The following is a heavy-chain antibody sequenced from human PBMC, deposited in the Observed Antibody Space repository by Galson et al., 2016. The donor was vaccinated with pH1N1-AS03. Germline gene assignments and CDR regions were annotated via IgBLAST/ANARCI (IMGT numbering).Heavy chain of an antibody. CDR3: ARQKYWSGGSCFLYYDAFDM. Sequence: QSGAEVKKPGESLKISCQASGYIFSSYWIGWVRQRPGKGLEWMGIIWPADSDTKYSPSFQGQVTISVDTSLNTAYLQWSSLEASDTAMYFCARQKYWSGGSCFLYYDAFDMWGQGTLVTVSS. CDR2: IWPADSDT. D-gene: IGHD2-15*01. CDR1: GYIFSSYW. J-gene: IGHJ3*02. V-gene: IGHV5-51*01.